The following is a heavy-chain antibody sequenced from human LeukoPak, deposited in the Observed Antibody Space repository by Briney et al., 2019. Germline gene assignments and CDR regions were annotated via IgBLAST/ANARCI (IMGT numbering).Heavy chain of an antibody. CDR3: TRHDGIGDYGGLDY. Sequence: SETLSLTCTVSGGSISSSSYYWGWIRQPPGKGLEWIGSIYYSGSTYYNSSLESRGTISGDATKNQFSRKLSSVTAAETAVYYCTRHDGIGDYGGLDYWGQGTLVTVSS. V-gene: IGHV4-39*01. J-gene: IGHJ4*02. CDR1: GGSISSSSYY. D-gene: IGHD4-23*01. CDR2: IYYSGST.